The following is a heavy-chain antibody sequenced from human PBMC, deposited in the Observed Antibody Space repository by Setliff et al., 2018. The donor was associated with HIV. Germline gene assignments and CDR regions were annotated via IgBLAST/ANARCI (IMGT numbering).Heavy chain of an antibody. D-gene: IGHD2-15*01. J-gene: IGHJ3*02. Sequence: PSETLSLTCTVSGGSISTSYWNWIRQPPGKGLEWIAYIYISGTTNYNPSIKSRVTISLDTSRNQFSLKLGSVTAADTAMYYCAREHCSGGSCNGFDIWGQGTMVTVSS. CDR2: IYISGTT. V-gene: IGHV4-4*09. CDR3: AREHCSGGSCNGFDI. CDR1: GGSISTSY.